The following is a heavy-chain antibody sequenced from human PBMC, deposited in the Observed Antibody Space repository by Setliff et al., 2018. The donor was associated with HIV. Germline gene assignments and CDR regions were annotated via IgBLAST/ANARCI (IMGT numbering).Heavy chain of an antibody. CDR3: ARVGREEHDCGDYAEYYYGMDV. CDR2: IYTSGST. V-gene: IGHV4-61*09. J-gene: IGHJ6*02. Sequence: NPSETLSLTCTVSGGSISSGSYYWSWIRQPAGKGLEWIGHIYTSGSTNYNPSLKSRVTISVDTSKNQFPLKLSSVTAADTAVYYCARVGREEHDCGDYAEYYYGMDVWGQGTTVTVSS. D-gene: IGHD4-17*01. CDR1: GGSISSGSYY.